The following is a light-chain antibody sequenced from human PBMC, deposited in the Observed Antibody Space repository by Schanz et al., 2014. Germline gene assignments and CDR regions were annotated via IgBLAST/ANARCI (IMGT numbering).Light chain of an antibody. CDR3: SSHTSSSTEV. Sequence: QSALTQPASVSGSPGQSITISCTGTSSDVGSYNLVSWYQQHPGKAPKLMIYEGSKRPSGVSNRFSGSKSGNTASLTISGLQAEDEAEYYCSSHTSSSTEVFGGGTKLTVL. J-gene: IGLJ3*02. V-gene: IGLV2-14*02. CDR1: SSDVGSYNL. CDR2: EGS.